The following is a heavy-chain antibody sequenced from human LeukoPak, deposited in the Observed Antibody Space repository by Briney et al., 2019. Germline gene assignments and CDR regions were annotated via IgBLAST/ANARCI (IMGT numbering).Heavy chain of an antibody. CDR3: ARSIAARPANWFDP. Sequence: ASVKVSCKASGYTFTSYDINWVRQATGQGLEWMGWMNPNSGNTGYAQKFQGRVTMTRDTSISTAYMELSRLRSDDTAVYYCARSIAARPANWFDPWGQGTLVTVSS. CDR1: GYTFTSYD. D-gene: IGHD6-6*01. CDR2: MNPNSGNT. V-gene: IGHV1-8*01. J-gene: IGHJ5*02.